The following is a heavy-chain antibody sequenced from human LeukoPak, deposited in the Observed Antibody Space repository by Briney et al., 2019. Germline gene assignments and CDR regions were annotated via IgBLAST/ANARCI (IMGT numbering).Heavy chain of an antibody. CDR1: GFTFSDCW. D-gene: IGHD2-2*01. Sequence: PGGSLRLSCAASGFTFSDCWMSWVRQAPGKGLEWVSAISGSGGSTYYADSVKGRFTISRDNSKNTLYLQMNSLRAEDTAVYYCAKGPPQVVPAAPYYYGMDVWGQGTTVTVSS. V-gene: IGHV3-23*01. CDR2: ISGSGGST. J-gene: IGHJ6*02. CDR3: AKGPPQVVPAAPYYYGMDV.